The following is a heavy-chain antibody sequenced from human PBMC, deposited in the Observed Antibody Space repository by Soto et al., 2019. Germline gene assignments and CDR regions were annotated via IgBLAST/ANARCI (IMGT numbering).Heavy chain of an antibody. J-gene: IGHJ4*02. CDR1: GVSFSDYY. CDR3: ARTSRFDY. V-gene: IGHV4-34*01. Sequence: QILLQQWGAGLLKPSKTLSLTCAVYGVSFSDYYWSWIRQPPGKGLEWIGEINHSGSTNYNPSLKSRVTISVDTSKNQFSLKLSSVTAADTAVYYCARTSRFDYWGQGTLVTVSS. D-gene: IGHD6-6*01. CDR2: INHSGST.